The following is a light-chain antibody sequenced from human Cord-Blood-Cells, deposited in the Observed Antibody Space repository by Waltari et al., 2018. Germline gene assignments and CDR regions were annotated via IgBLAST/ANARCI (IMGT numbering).Light chain of an antibody. V-gene: IGLV3-19*01. Sequence: SSELTQDPAVSVALGQTVRITCQGDSLRSYYASWYQQKPGQAPVLVIYGKNNRPPGIPDRFCGSSSGNTASLTITGAQAEDEADYYCNSRDSSGNHLVFGGGTKLTVL. CDR3: NSRDSSGNHLV. CDR1: SLRSYY. CDR2: GKN. J-gene: IGLJ3*02.